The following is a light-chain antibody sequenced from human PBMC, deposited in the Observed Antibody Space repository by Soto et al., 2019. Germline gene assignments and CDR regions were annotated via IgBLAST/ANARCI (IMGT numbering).Light chain of an antibody. J-gene: IGKJ1*01. CDR3: HHYET. CDR2: GAC. CDR1: PAISSS. V-gene: IGKV3-15*01. Sequence: LMTQSPATLSGSPGERVTLSCRTSPAISSSLAWYQQKPGQAPKLLIYGACIIAAGVPDRFSGSGSGTEFTLTISRLEPEDFTEYYCHHYETFGQGTKVDIK.